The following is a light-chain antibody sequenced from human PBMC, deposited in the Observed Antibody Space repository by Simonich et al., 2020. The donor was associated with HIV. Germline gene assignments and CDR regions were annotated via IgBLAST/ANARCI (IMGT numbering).Light chain of an antibody. CDR1: QSVSSN. CDR2: GAF. J-gene: IGKJ4*01. V-gene: IGKV3-15*01. Sequence: EIVMTQSPATLSVSPGERATISCRAIQSVSSNLDGYQQKPGQAPRLLIYGAFTRATGIPARFSGSGSGTEFTLTISNLEPEDFAVYFCQQRSHWPLTFGGGTKVEI. CDR3: QQRSHWPLT.